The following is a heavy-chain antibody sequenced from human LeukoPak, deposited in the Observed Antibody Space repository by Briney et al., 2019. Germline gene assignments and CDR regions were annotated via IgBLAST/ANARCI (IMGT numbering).Heavy chain of an antibody. D-gene: IGHD3-10*01. CDR2: IIPILGIA. CDR1: GDTFSDYT. Sequence: ASVKVSCKTSGDTFSDYTVNWVRQGPGQGLEWVGRIIPILGIATYAQKFQDRVTITADRSTSTAYMELSSLRSEDTAVYYCARGRYYGSGSKNWFDSWAREPRSPSPQ. J-gene: IGHJ5*01. V-gene: IGHV1-69*02. CDR3: ARGRYYGSGSKNWFDS.